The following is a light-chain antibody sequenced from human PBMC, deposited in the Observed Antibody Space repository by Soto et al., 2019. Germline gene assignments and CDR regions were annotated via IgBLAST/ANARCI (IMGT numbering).Light chain of an antibody. J-gene: IGKJ5*01. CDR1: QSVSSTY. CDR2: GAS. Sequence: ELVLTQSPGTLSLSPGERATLSCRARQSVSSTYLSWYQQKPGQTPRLLIYGASSRATGIPDRFSGSGSGTDCTLTISRLEPEDFAVYYCQLYSRSPRQITFGQGTRLEIK. V-gene: IGKV3-20*01. CDR3: QLYSRSPRQIT.